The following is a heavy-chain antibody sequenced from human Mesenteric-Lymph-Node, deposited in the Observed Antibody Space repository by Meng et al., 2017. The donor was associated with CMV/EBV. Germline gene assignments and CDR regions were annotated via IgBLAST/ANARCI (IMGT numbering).Heavy chain of an antibody. J-gene: IGHJ4*02. Sequence: SLKISCAASGFTFDDYAMHWVRQAPGKGLEWVSGISWNSGSIGYADSVKGRFTISRDNAKNSLYLQMNSLRAEDTAVYYCARSRVGATTNWGQGTLVTVSS. D-gene: IGHD1-26*01. CDR1: GFTFDDYA. V-gene: IGHV3-9*01. CDR2: ISWNSGSI. CDR3: ARSRVGATTN.